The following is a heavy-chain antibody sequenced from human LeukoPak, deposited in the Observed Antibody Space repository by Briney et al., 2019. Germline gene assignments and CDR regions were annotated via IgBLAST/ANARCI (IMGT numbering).Heavy chain of an antibody. CDR3: ARRPAADYYYGMDV. CDR1: GFTFSSYA. CDR2: ISYDGSNK. J-gene: IGHJ6*02. Sequence: PGGSLRLSCAASGFTFSSYAMHWVRQAPGKGLEWVAVISYDGSNKYYADSVKGRFTISRDNSKNTLYLQMNSLRAEDTAVYYCARRPAADYYYGMDVWGQGTTVTVPS. D-gene: IGHD2-2*01. V-gene: IGHV3-30-3*01.